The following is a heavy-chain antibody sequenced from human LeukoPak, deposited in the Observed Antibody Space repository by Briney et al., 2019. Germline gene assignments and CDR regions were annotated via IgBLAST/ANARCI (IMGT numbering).Heavy chain of an antibody. CDR2: IYYSGST. V-gene: IGHV4-59*01. J-gene: IGHJ1*01. CDR3: ASKRIYGDGYFQH. CDR1: GGSISSYY. D-gene: IGHD4-17*01. Sequence: PSETLSLTCTVSGGSISSYYWSWIRQPPGKGLEWIGYIYYSGSTNYNPSLKSRVTISVDTSKNQFSLKLSSVTAAGTAVYYCASKRIYGDGYFQHWGQGTLVTVSS.